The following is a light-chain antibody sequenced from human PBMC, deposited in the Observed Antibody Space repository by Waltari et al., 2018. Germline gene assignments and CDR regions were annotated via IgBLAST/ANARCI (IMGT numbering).Light chain of an antibody. CDR2: GDK. Sequence: QSVLTQPPSVSGAPGQRVTISCTEGGSNIGAGYDVHWYRQLPGKAPELRSDGDKKRPSGGPDRFFGSLSGTSASLAITGLQAEDEADYYCQSYDTSLSVVVGGGTKLTV. CDR3: QSYDTSLSVV. J-gene: IGLJ2*01. CDR1: GSNIGAGYD. V-gene: IGLV1-40*01.